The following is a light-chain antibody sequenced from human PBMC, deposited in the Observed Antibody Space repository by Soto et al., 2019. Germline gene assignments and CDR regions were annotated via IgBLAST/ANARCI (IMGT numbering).Light chain of an antibody. V-gene: IGLV2-8*01. Sequence: QSALTQPPSASGSPGQSVTISCTGTSSDVGGYKYVSWYQQHPGKAPKLIIYEVSNRPSGVPDRFSGSKSGNTASLTVSGLQTEDEADYYCSSYAGSNNFVVFGGGTKLTFL. CDR1: SSDVGGYKY. CDR3: SSYAGSNNFVV. J-gene: IGLJ2*01. CDR2: EVS.